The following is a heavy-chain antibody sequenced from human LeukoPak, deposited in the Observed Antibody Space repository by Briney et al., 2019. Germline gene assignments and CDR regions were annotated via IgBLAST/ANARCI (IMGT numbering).Heavy chain of an antibody. CDR1: GGSFSGYY. J-gene: IGHJ6*03. V-gene: IGHV4-34*01. CDR3: ARVHPAVAGDYYYYYMDV. D-gene: IGHD6-19*01. Sequence: PSETLSLTCAVYGGSFSGYYWSWIRQPPGKGLEWIGEINHSGSTNYNPSLKSRVTISVDTSKNQFSLKLSSVTAADTAVYYCARVHPAVAGDYYYYYMDVWGKGTTVTVSS. CDR2: INHSGST.